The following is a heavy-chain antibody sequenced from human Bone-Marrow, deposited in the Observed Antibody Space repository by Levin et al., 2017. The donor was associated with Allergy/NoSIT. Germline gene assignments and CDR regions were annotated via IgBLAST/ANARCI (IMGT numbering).Heavy chain of an antibody. V-gene: IGHV3-23*01. D-gene: IGHD3-16*01. CDR2: ISLSGDKT. Sequence: GESLKISCAASGFTFSTYAMGWVRQAPGKGLEWVSSISLSGDKTYYADSVKGRFTTSRDNSKNMLYLQMNSLRAEDTALYYCAEDMRDSGNYGWFDPWGQGTLVTVSS. CDR3: AEDMRDSGNYGWFDP. CDR1: GFTFSTYA. J-gene: IGHJ5*02.